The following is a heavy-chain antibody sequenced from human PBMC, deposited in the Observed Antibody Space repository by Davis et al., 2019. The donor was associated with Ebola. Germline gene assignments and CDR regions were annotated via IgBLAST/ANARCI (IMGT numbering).Heavy chain of an antibody. CDR2: SHYSGST. V-gene: IGHV4-59*01. Sequence: SETLSLTCTVSGGSISSYYWSWVRQPPGKGLEWIGYSHYSGSTNYNPSLKSRVTISTDTSRSQFSLTLSSVTAADTAVYYCAREGYYYDSSGYHKGGMDVWGQGTTVTVSS. CDR1: GGSISSYY. CDR3: AREGYYYDSSGYHKGGMDV. D-gene: IGHD3-22*01. J-gene: IGHJ6*02.